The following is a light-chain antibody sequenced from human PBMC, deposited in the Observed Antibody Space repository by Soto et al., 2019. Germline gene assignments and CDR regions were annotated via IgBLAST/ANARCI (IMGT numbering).Light chain of an antibody. Sequence: QPVLTQPASVSGSPGQSITISCTGTSSDVGGYNYVSWYQQHPGKAPKLMIYDVSNRPSGVSNRFSGSKSGNTAPLTISGLQAEDEADYYCSSYTSSSTPHVVFGGGTKLTVL. CDR3: SSYTSSSTPHVV. V-gene: IGLV2-14*01. CDR1: SSDVGGYNY. CDR2: DVS. J-gene: IGLJ2*01.